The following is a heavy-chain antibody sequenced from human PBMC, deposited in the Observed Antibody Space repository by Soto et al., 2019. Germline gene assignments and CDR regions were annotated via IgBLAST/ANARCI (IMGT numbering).Heavy chain of an antibody. CDR2: IYSGGST. J-gene: IGHJ4*02. V-gene: IGHV3-53*01. Sequence: GGSLRLSCAASGFTVSSNYMSWVRQAPGKGLEWVSVIYSGGSTYYADSVKGRFTISRDNSKNTLYLQMNSLRAEDTTVYYCAWALGPRYYFDYWGQGTLVTVSS. D-gene: IGHD1-26*01. CDR3: AWALGPRYYFDY. CDR1: GFTVSSNY.